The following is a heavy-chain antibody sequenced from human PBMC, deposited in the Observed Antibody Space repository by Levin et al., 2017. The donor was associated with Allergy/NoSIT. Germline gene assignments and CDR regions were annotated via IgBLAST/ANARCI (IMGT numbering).Heavy chain of an antibody. D-gene: IGHD3-16*01. V-gene: IGHV3-15*01. Sequence: GGSLRLSCAASGLTFDSAWLIWVRQSQGKGLEWVGRIRSKTSGETREYAATVEGRFTISRDDSKTTLYMQINSLKSQDTAVYYCTIEVAGQGGGEMDFWGQGTLVTVSS. CDR2: IRSKTSGETR. CDR1: GLTFDSAW. J-gene: IGHJ4*02. CDR3: TIEVAGQGGGEMDF.